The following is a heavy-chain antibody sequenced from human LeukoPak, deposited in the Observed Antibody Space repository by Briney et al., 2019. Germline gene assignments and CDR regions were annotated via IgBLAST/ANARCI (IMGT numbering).Heavy chain of an antibody. CDR2: ISSSSSYI. CDR1: GFTFSSYS. V-gene: IGHV3-21*01. CDR3: ARAMGDLKYCSSTSCYPDAFDI. J-gene: IGHJ3*02. D-gene: IGHD2-2*01. Sequence: PGGSLRLSCAASGFTFSSYSMNWVRQAPGKGLEWVSSISSSSSYIYYADSVKGRFTISRDNAKNSLYLQMNSLRAEDTAVYYCARAMGDLKYCSSTSCYPDAFDIWGQGTMVTVSS.